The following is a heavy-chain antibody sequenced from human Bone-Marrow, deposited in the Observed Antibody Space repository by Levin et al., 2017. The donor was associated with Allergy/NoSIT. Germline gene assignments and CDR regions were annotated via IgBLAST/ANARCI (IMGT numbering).Heavy chain of an antibody. CDR2: ISSRGTYI. J-gene: IGHJ4*02. D-gene: IGHD3-22*01. CDR3: ASSYYYDTTAYDTETDDPYCVDY. Sequence: LSLTCAASGFTFSSYTMNWVRQAPGKGLEWVSSISSRGTYIYYADSVKGRFTISRDNAKKSLYLQMNSLRAEDTAVYYCASSYYYDTTAYDTETDDPYCVDYWGQGTRVSVSS. V-gene: IGHV3-21*01. CDR1: GFTFSSYT.